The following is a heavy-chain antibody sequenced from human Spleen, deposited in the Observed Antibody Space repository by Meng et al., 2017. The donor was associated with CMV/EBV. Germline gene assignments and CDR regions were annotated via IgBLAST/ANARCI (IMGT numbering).Heavy chain of an antibody. CDR1: GYTFTGYY. V-gene: IGHV1-2*02. D-gene: IGHD4-23*01. CDR2: INPNSGGT. CDR3: ARGPTVVTPITWFDP. J-gene: IGHJ5*02. Sequence: QGQLVQSGAEVKKPGASVKVSCKASGYTFTGYYMHWVRQAPGQGLEWMGWINPNSGGTNYAQKFQGRVTMTRDTSISTAYMELSRLRSDDTAVYYCARGPTVVTPITWFDPWGQGTLVTVSS.